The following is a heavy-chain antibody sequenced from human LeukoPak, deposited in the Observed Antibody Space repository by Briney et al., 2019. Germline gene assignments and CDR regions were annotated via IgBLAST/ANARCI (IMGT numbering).Heavy chain of an antibody. CDR3: ARDRGHIVVVTAHYYAMDV. D-gene: IGHD2-21*02. CDR2: ISYDGSNK. Sequence: GGSLRLSCAASGFTFSSYAMHWVRQAPGKGLEWVAVISYDGSNKYYADSVKGRFTISRDNSKDTLYLQMNSLRAEDTAVYYCARDRGHIVVVTAHYYAMDVWGQGTTVTVSS. J-gene: IGHJ6*02. V-gene: IGHV3-30*04. CDR1: GFTFSSYA.